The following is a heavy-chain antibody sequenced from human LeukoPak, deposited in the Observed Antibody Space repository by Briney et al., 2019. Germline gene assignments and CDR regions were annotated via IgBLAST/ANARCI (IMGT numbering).Heavy chain of an antibody. V-gene: IGHV1-2*04. CDR3: ARGLDYYYYGMDV. CDR1: GYTSTGYY. Sequence: GASVKVSCKASGYTSTGYYMHWVRQAPGQGLEWMGWINPNSGGTNYAQKFQGWVTMTRDTSISTAYMELSRLRSDDTAVYYCARGLDYYYYGMDVWGQGTTVTVSS. J-gene: IGHJ6*02. CDR2: INPNSGGT.